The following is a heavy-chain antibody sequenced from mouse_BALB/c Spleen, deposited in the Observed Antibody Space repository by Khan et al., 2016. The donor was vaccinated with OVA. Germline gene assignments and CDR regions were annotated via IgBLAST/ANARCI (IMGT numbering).Heavy chain of an antibody. J-gene: IGHJ3*01. D-gene: IGHD2-14*01. V-gene: IGHV1-4*01. Sequence: QVQLKQSGAELARPGASVKMSCKASGYTFTSYTIHWIKKRPGQGLEWIGYINPSNGYTNYNQKFKDKATLTTDKSSTTAYLQLSSLTSDDSAVYNCVRDGAYHRNDGWFAYRGQGTLVTGSA. CDR1: GYTFTSYT. CDR3: VRDGAYHRNDGWFAY. CDR2: INPSNGYT.